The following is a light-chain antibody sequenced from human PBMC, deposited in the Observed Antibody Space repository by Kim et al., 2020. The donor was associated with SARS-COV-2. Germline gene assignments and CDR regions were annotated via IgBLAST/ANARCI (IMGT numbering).Light chain of an antibody. CDR3: QLWHGDTWV. Sequence: PGGTVTLTCASSAGAVTSGYYPHWFQQKPGQAPRTLIYKTTKKHSCTPARFSGSLLGGKAALTLSGVQTEDEADYYCQLWHGDTWVFGGGTQLTVL. CDR2: KTT. CDR1: AGAVTSGYY. V-gene: IGLV7-43*01. J-gene: IGLJ3*02.